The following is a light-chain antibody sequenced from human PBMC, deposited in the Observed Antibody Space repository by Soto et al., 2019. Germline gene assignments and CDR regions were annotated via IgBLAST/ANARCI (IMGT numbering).Light chain of an antibody. CDR1: QSVLYSSNNKNY. CDR3: QQYYSTPLT. Sequence: DIVMTQSPDSLAVSLGERATINCKSSQSVLYSSNNKNYLAWYQKKPGQPPKLLIYWASTRESGVPDRVSGSGSGTDFTLTISSLQAEDVAVYYGQQYYSTPLTFGGGTKVDI. V-gene: IGKV4-1*01. CDR2: WAS. J-gene: IGKJ4*01.